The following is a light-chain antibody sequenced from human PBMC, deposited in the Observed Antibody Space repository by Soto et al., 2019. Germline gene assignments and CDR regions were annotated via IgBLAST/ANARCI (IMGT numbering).Light chain of an antibody. Sequence: DIQMTQTPSSLSASVGDRVTITCRASQGINNYLAWYQLKPGKPPKLLIFATSTLQSGVSSRFSGSGSGTDFTLTISSLQPEDVATYYCQKHNSAPTTFGQGTRLEI. CDR1: QGINNY. CDR3: QKHNSAPTT. V-gene: IGKV1-27*01. J-gene: IGKJ5*01. CDR2: ATS.